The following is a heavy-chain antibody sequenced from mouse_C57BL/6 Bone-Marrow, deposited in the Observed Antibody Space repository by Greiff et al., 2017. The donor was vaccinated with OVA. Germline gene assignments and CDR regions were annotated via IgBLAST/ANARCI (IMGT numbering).Heavy chain of an antibody. CDR2: IDPETGGT. V-gene: IGHV1-15*01. J-gene: IGHJ4*01. Sequence: LQESGAELVRPGASVTLSCKASGYTFTDYEMHWVKQTPVHGLEWIGAIDPETGGTAYNQKFKGKAILTADKSSSTAYMELRSLTSEDSAVYYCTREGVFPNYYAMDYWGQGTSVTVSS. CDR1: GYTFTDYE. CDR3: TREGVFPNYYAMDY.